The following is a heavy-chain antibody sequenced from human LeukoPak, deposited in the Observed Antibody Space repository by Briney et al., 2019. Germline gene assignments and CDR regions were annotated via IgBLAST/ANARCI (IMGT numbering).Heavy chain of an antibody. CDR3: AKAKVQYYDLFDI. D-gene: IGHD3-22*01. CDR1: GFTFSSYA. CDR2: ISGSGGST. V-gene: IGHV3-23*01. J-gene: IGHJ3*02. Sequence: PGGSLRLSCAASGFTFSSYAMSWVRQAPGKGLEWVSAISGSGGSTYYADSVKGWFTISRDNSKNTLYLQMNSLRAEDTAVYYCAKAKVQYYDLFDIWGQGTMVTVSS.